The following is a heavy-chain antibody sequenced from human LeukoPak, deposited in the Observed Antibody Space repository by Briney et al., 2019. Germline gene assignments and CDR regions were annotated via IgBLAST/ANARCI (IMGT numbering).Heavy chain of an antibody. Sequence: PSETLSLTCTVSGASVGSAGYYWSWIRQPPGGGLEWIGYVYYIYYTYYKPSLKSRVTMSVNPSKNQFSLNLHSVTAADTAMYYCARTQSQSGSYRYYFAYWGQGTLVTVSS. CDR2: VYYIYYT. J-gene: IGHJ4*02. CDR1: GASVGSAGYY. CDR3: ARTQSQSGSYRYYFAY. V-gene: IGHV4-61*08. D-gene: IGHD1-26*01.